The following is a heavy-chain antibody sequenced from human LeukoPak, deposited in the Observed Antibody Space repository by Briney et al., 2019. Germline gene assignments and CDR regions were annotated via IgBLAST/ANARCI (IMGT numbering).Heavy chain of an antibody. V-gene: IGHV1-2*02. CDR1: GYTFTGYY. CDR3: ASRYCSSTSCTGPLSDY. D-gene: IGHD2-2*01. CDR2: INPNSGGT. J-gene: IGHJ4*02. Sequence: ASVKVSCKASGYTFTGYYMHWVRQAPGQGLEWMGWINPNSGGTNYAQKFRGRVTMTRDTSISTAYMELSRLRSDDTAVYYCASRYCSSTSCTGPLSDYWGQGTLVTVSS.